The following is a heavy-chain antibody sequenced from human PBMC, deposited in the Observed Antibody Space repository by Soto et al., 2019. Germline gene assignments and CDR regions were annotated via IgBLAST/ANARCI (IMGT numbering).Heavy chain of an antibody. Sequence: SETLSLTCTVSGGSISSGGYCWSWIRQHPGKGLEWIGYIYYSGSTYYNPSLKSRVTISVDTSKNQFSLKLSSVTAADTAVYYCASDGCGGDCYSAPNWFDPWGQGTLVTVSS. J-gene: IGHJ5*02. D-gene: IGHD2-21*02. CDR1: GGSISSGGYC. CDR2: IYYSGST. V-gene: IGHV4-31*03. CDR3: ASDGCGGDCYSAPNWFDP.